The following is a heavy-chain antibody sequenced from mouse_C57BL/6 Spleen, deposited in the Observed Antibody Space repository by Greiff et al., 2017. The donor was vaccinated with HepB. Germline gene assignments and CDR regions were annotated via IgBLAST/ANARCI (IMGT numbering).Heavy chain of an antibody. D-gene: IGHD2-3*01. J-gene: IGHJ3*01. CDR2: INPNNGGT. CDR3: ARLGGYYVFAY. Sequence: EVQLQQSGPELVKPGASVKIPCKASGYTFTDYNMDWVKQSHGKSLEWIGDINPNNGGTIYNQKFKGKATLTVDKSSSTAYMELRSLTSEDTAVYYCARLGGYYVFAYWGQGTLVTVSA. V-gene: IGHV1-18*01. CDR1: GYTFTDYN.